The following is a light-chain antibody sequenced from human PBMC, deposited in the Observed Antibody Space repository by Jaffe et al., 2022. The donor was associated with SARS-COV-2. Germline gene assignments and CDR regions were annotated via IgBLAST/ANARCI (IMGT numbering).Light chain of an antibody. CDR3: CSYAGTYTWV. J-gene: IGLJ3*02. V-gene: IGLV2-11*01. Sequence: QSALTQPRSVSGSPGQSVTISCTGTSTDVGGYNYVSWFQQYPGKAPKLMIYDVTKRPSGVPDRFSGSKSGNTASLTISGLQAEDEADYSCCSYAGTYTWVFGGGTKLTVL. CDR2: DVT. CDR1: STDVGGYNY.